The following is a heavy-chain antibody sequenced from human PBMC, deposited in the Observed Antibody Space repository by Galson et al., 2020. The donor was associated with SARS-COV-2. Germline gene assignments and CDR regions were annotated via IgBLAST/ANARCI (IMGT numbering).Heavy chain of an antibody. CDR1: GDSISSSGHY. CDR3: ARDPKKLRFLEWHAPGWFDP. D-gene: IGHD3-3*01. Sequence: SETLSLTCTVSGDSISSSGHYWGWIRQPPGKGLEWIANIFYTGTTYYNRSLKSRVTISVDTSKNQFSLKLSSVTAADTALYYCARDPKKLRFLEWHAPGWFDPWGQGILVTVSS. CDR2: IFYTGTT. J-gene: IGHJ5*02. V-gene: IGHV4-39*07.